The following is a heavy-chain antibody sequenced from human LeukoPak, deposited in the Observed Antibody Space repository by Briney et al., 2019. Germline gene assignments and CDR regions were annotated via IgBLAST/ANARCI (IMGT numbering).Heavy chain of an antibody. CDR1: GFTFSSYA. CDR2: ISIDGGRT. J-gene: IGHJ6*03. Sequence: GGSLRLSCAASGFTFSSYAMSWVRQAPGKGPEWVSTISIDGGRTYYADSVKGRFTVSRDTSKNTLYLQMNSLRAEDTAVYYCARKGIGSSRYQNMDVWGKGITVTVSS. CDR3: ARKGIGSSRYQNMDV. V-gene: IGHV3-23*01. D-gene: IGHD6-25*01.